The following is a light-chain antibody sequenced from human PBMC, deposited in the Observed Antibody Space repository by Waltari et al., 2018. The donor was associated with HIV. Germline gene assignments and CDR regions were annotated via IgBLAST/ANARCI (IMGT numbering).Light chain of an antibody. V-gene: IGKV1-6*01. J-gene: IGKJ2*01. CDR3: LQDYSWPYT. Sequence: AIQITQSPTSLSASVGDRVTITCRARQVIGNDLSWYQQKPGMAPSVLLYGASVSQTGVPARFSGSGSGAHFTLTISSLQAEDLATYYCLQDYSWPYTFGQGTKVEIK. CDR2: GAS. CDR1: QVIGND.